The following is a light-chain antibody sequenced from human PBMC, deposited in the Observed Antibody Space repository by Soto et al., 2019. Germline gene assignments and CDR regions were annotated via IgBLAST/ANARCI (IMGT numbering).Light chain of an antibody. J-gene: IGKJ2*01. V-gene: IGKV3-15*01. Sequence: EIVMTQSPATLSVSPGDRATLSCRASQSVSNNLAWYQQTPGQAPRLLLYGASTRATGFPARFSDSGSGTEVTLTISSLQSEDFAVYYCQQDKDWPYTFGQGTKLQIK. CDR2: GAS. CDR3: QQDKDWPYT. CDR1: QSVSNN.